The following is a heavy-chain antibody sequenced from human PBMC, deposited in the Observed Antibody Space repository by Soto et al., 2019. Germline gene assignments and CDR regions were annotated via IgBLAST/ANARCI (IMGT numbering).Heavy chain of an antibody. CDR1: GYSISSGYY. CDR3: ARALIGYGDIELRFDP. CDR2: IYHSGST. Sequence: SETLSLTCAVSGYSISSGYYWGWIRQPPGKGLEWIGSIYHSGSTYYNPSLKSRVTISVDTSKNQFSLKLSSVTAADTAVYYCARALIGYGDIELRFDPWGQGTLVTGSA. D-gene: IGHD4-17*01. V-gene: IGHV4-38-2*01. J-gene: IGHJ5*02.